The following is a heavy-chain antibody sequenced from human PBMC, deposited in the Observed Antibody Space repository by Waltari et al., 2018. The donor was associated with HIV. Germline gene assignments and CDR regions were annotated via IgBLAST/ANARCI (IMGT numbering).Heavy chain of an antibody. J-gene: IGHJ6*02. CDR3: ARGSDTGAYGMDV. CDR2: INHSGST. CDR1: GGSFSGSS. V-gene: IGHV4-34*01. D-gene: IGHD5-18*01. Sequence: QVQLQPWGAGLLKPSETLSLTFAVYGGSFSGSSWSWLRQPPGKGLEWIGEINHSGSTNYNPSLKSLVTISVDTSKNQFSLKLSSVTAADTAVYYCARGSDTGAYGMDVWGQGTTVTVSS.